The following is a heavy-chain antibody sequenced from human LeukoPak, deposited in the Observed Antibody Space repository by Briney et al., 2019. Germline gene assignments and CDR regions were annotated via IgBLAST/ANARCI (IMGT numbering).Heavy chain of an antibody. CDR2: ISSSSSTI. CDR1: GFTFSSYS. D-gene: IGHD2-2*01. Sequence: PGGSLRLSCAASGFTFSSYSMNWVRQAPGKGLEWVSYISSSSSTIYYADSVKGRFTISRDNAKNSLYLQMNSLRAEDTAVYYCASPSDIVVVPAATAQRYYYYYMDVWGKGTTVTVSS. CDR3: ASPSDIVVVPAATAQRYYYYYMDV. J-gene: IGHJ6*03. V-gene: IGHV3-48*01.